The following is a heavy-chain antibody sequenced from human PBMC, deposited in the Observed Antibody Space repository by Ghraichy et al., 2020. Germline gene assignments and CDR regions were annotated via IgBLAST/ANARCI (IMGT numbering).Heavy chain of an antibody. J-gene: IGHJ4*02. CDR2: IYYSGST. V-gene: IGHV4-39*01. D-gene: IGHD7-27*01. CDR3: ASLANWGSLRREIDY. Sequence: SETLSLTCTVSGGSISSSSYYWGWIRQPPGKGLEWIGSIYYSGSTYYNPSLKSRVTISVDTSKNQFSLKLSSVTAADTAVYYCASLANWGSLRREIDYWGQGTLVTVSS. CDR1: GGSISSSSYY.